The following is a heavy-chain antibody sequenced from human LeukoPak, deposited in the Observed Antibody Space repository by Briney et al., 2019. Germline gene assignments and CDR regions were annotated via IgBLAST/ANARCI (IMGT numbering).Heavy chain of an antibody. Sequence: GTSVKVSCKASGYTFTGYYMHWVRQAPGQGLEWMGWINPNSGGTNYAQKFQGRVTMTRDTSISTAYMELSRLRSDDTAVYYCARVVAAAIIYYYYYMDVWGKGTTVTVSS. CDR2: INPNSGGT. CDR1: GYTFTGYY. J-gene: IGHJ6*03. D-gene: IGHD2-2*02. CDR3: ARVVAAAIIYYYYYMDV. V-gene: IGHV1-2*02.